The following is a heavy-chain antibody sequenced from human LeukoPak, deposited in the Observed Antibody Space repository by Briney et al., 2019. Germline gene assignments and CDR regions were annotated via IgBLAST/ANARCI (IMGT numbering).Heavy chain of an antibody. CDR3: AIFRSGYYYGMDV. Sequence: GGSLRLSCAASGFTFSSYAMSWVRQAPGKGLEWVSAISGSGGSTYYADSVKGRFTISRDNSKNTLYLQMNSLRAEDTAVNYCAIFRSGYYYGMDVWGQGTTVTVSS. CDR1: GFTFSSYA. J-gene: IGHJ6*02. D-gene: IGHD3-9*01. CDR2: ISGSGGST. V-gene: IGHV3-23*01.